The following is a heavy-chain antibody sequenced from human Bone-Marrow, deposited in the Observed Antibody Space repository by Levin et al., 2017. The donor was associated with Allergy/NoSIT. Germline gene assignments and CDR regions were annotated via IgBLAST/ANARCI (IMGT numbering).Heavy chain of an antibody. V-gene: IGHV4-59*01. CDR3: ARDSNDYWLSVFDI. D-gene: IGHD3-22*01. Sequence: SETLSLTCTVSGGSISGYYWNWIRQTPGKGLEWIGYVHYSGSTNYNPSLKSRVTISVDTSKNQFSLKLTSVTAADTAVYFCARDSNDYWLSVFDIWGQGTMVIVSS. CDR2: VHYSGST. CDR1: GGSISGYY. J-gene: IGHJ3*02.